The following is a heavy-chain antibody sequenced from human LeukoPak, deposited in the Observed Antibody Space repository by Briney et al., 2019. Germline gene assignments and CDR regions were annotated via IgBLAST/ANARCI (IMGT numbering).Heavy chain of an antibody. CDR3: ARDRCSGGSCYFDY. CDR1: GLTFSTYN. Sequence: GGSLRLSCAASGLTFSTYNMNWVRQAPGKGLEWVSYIDSSDSPIYYADSVKGRFTISRDNGKNSLYLQMNSLRDEDTAVYYCARDRCSGGSCYFDYWGQGTLVTVSS. D-gene: IGHD2-15*01. CDR2: IDSSDSPI. V-gene: IGHV3-48*02. J-gene: IGHJ4*02.